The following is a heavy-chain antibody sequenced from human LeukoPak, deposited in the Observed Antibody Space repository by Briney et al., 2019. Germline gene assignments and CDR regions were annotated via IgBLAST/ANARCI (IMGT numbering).Heavy chain of an antibody. D-gene: IGHD3-22*01. V-gene: IGHV1-24*01. Sequence: ASVKVSCKVSGYTLTELSMHWVRQAPGKGLEWMGGFDPEDGETIYAQKFQGRVTMTEDTSTDTAYMELSSLRSEDTAVYYCARDIYYYDSSGYFDYWGQGTLVTVSS. J-gene: IGHJ4*02. CDR2: FDPEDGET. CDR3: ARDIYYYDSSGYFDY. CDR1: GYTLTELS.